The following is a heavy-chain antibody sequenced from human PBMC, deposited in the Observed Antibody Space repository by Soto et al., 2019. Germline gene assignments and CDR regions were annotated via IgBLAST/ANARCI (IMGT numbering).Heavy chain of an antibody. CDR3: ASGSSSWYRGGAFDI. CDR1: GGSISSYY. Sequence: SETLSLTCTVSGGSISSYYCSWIRQHPGKGLEWIGYIYYSGSTYYNPSLKSRVTISVDTSKNQFSLKLSSVTAADTAVYYCASGSSSWYRGGAFDIWGQGTMVT. CDR2: IYYSGST. J-gene: IGHJ3*02. D-gene: IGHD6-13*01. V-gene: IGHV4-59*06.